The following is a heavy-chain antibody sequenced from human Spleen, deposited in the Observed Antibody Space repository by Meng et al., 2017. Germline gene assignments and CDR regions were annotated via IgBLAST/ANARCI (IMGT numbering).Heavy chain of an antibody. CDR3: ARGPTTMAHDFDY. J-gene: IGHJ4*02. CDR1: GGSFSDYY. CDR2: INHSGST. V-gene: IGHV4-34*01. Sequence: QVQLQQWGAGLFKPSETRFLTCVVSGGSFSDYYWSWIRQPPGKGLEWIGEINHSGSTNYNPSLESRATISVDTSQNNLSLKLSSVTAADSAVYYCARGPTTMAHDFDYWGQGTLVTVSS. D-gene: IGHD4-11*01.